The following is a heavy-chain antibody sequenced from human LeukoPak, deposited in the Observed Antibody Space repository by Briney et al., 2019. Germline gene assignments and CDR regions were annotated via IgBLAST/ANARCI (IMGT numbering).Heavy chain of an antibody. CDR3: AKDCSDGSCYDY. CDR1: GFTFSGYG. CDR2: ISYDGSNK. V-gene: IGHV3-30*18. D-gene: IGHD2-15*01. Sequence: PGGSLRLSCAASGFTFSGYGMHWVRQAPGKGLEWVAVISYDGSNKYYADSVKGRFTISRDNAKNSLYLQMNSLTPEDTAVYFCAKDCSDGSCYDYWGQGTLVTVSS. J-gene: IGHJ4*02.